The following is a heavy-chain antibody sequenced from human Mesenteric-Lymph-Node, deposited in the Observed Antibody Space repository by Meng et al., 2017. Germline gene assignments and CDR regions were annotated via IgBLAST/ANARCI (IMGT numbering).Heavy chain of an antibody. V-gene: IGHV3-7*01. CDR2: IRQDGSDK. J-gene: IGHJ4*02. CDR1: GFSFSTYW. Sequence: GGSLRLSCAASGFSFSTYWMSWVRQAPGKGLEWVANIRQDGSDKYYVASVKGRFTISRDNAKNSLYLQLNSLRAEDTAVYYCARVAFDHVWGSYRHTCLDIWGQGTLVTVSS. CDR3: ARVAFDHVWGSYRHTCLDI. D-gene: IGHD3-16*02.